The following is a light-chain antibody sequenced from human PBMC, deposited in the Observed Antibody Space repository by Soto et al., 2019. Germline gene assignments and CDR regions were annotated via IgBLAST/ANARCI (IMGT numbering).Light chain of an antibody. V-gene: IGKV1-5*03. Sequence: DIQMTQSPSTLSASVGDRVTITCRASQSISSWLAWYQQKPGKAPKLLIYKAYSLESGVPSSFSGSGSGTDLTLTISRLQTDDFATYYCQPYISLYTFGQGTKLEIK. CDR3: QPYISLYT. CDR2: KAY. CDR1: QSISSW. J-gene: IGKJ2*01.